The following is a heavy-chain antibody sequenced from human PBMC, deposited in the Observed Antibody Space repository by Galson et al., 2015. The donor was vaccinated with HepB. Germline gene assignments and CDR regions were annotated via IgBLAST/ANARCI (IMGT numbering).Heavy chain of an antibody. CDR1: GYTFTNYA. J-gene: IGHJ6*02. CDR3: ARVTSTHNFGRSRYSFYYYGMDV. CDR2: INTNTGEP. V-gene: IGHV7-4-1*02. D-gene: IGHD1-20*01. Sequence: SVKVSCKASGYTFTNYAINWVRQAPGQGLEWMGWINTNTGEPTYAQAFTGPFVLSLDTSVTTAHLQISSLKPEDTAVYYCARVTSTHNFGRSRYSFYYYGMDVWGQGTTVTVPS.